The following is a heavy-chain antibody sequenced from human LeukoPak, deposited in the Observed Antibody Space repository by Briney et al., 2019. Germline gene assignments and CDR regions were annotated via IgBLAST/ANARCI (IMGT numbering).Heavy chain of an antibody. D-gene: IGHD6-13*01. J-gene: IGHJ4*02. CDR1: GFTFDDYG. Sequence: GGSLRLSCAASGFTFDDYGMSWVRQAPGKGLEWVSGINWNGGSTGYADSVKGRFTISRDNAKNSLYLQMNSLRAEDTALYHCARGGLTAVGTDYWGQGTLVTVSS. CDR3: ARGGLTAVGTDY. CDR2: INWNGGST. V-gene: IGHV3-20*01.